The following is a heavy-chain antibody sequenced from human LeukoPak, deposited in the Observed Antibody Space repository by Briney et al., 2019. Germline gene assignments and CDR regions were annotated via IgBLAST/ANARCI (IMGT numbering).Heavy chain of an antibody. Sequence: GGSLRLSCAASGFTFSSYAMSWVRQAPGKGLEWVSAISGSSGSTYYADSVKGRFTISRDNSKNTLYLQMNSLRAEDTAVYYCAKGRGGYYYGSGSYYIAYYFDYWGQGTLVTVSS. CDR3: AKGRGGYYYGSGSYYIAYYFDY. D-gene: IGHD3-10*01. V-gene: IGHV3-23*01. CDR2: ISGSSGST. CDR1: GFTFSSYA. J-gene: IGHJ4*02.